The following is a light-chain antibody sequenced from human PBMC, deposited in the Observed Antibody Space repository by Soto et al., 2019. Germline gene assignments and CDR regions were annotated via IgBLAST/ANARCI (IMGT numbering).Light chain of an antibody. V-gene: IGKV1-5*03. Sequence: DILMTQSPSTLSASVGPRVTITCRAIQTVTNRLAWYQQRPGTAPKLLIFDASNLKSGVPSRFSASGSGTEFILAISSLQPDDFGTYYCQQYNSYPWTFGQGTKVDIK. CDR3: QQYNSYPWT. CDR1: QTVTNR. J-gene: IGKJ1*01. CDR2: DAS.